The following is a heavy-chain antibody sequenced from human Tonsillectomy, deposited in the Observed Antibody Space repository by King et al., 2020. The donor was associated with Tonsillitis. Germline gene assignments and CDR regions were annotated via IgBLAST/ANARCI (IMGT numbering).Heavy chain of an antibody. CDR3: AAVFSGWAFYYCDL. CDR2: IAGGTGNT. D-gene: IGHD6-19*01. CDR1: GITFRSSG. J-gene: IGHJ2*01. V-gene: IGHV1-58*01. Sequence: QLVQSGPEVKKPGTSVKVSCKASGITFRSSGVQWVRQARGQCLEWIGWIAGGTGNTDYAQKFQDRVTITRDMSTSTSYMELSRLRFEDTAVYYCAAVFSGWAFYYCDLWGRRTLVTVSS.